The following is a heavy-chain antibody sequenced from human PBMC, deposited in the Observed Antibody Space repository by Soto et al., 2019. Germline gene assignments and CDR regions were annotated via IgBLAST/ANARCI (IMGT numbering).Heavy chain of an antibody. CDR3: AKNGQPPYYYYGLDV. D-gene: IGHD2-8*01. V-gene: IGHV1-18*01. J-gene: IGHJ6*02. Sequence: ASVKVSCKASGYTFTSYGISWVRQAPGQGLEWMGWISAYNGKTNYAQKLQGRVTMTTDTSTSTAYMELRSLRSDDTAIYYCAKNGQPPYYYYGLDVWGQGTKVTVSS. CDR2: ISAYNGKT. CDR1: GYTFTSYG.